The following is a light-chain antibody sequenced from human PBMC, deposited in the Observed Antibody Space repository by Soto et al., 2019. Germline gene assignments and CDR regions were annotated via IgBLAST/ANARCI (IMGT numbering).Light chain of an antibody. CDR1: SSDVGAYNY. V-gene: IGLV2-8*01. Sequence: QSALTQPPSASGSLGQSVTISCTGTSSDVGAYNYVSWYQQHPGKAPKLMIYEVTRRPSGVPDRFSGSKSGNTASLNVSGLQAEDEADYYCCPSADNTDYVFGNGTKVTV. CDR2: EVT. J-gene: IGLJ1*01. CDR3: CPSADNTDYV.